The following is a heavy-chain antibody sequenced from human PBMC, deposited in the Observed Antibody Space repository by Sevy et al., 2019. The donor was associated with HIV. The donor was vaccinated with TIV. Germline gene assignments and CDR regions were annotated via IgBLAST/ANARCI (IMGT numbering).Heavy chain of an antibody. CDR2: IWYDGSNK. V-gene: IGHV3-33*01. CDR3: AREDIVVVPAAPKYYYYYYGMDV. J-gene: IGHJ6*02. CDR1: GFTFSSYG. Sequence: GGSLRLSCAASGFTFSSYGMHWVRQAPGKGLEWVAVIWYDGSNKYYADSVKGRFTISRDNSKKTLYLQMNSLRAEDTAVYYCAREDIVVVPAAPKYYYYYYGMDVWGQGTTVTVSS. D-gene: IGHD2-2*01.